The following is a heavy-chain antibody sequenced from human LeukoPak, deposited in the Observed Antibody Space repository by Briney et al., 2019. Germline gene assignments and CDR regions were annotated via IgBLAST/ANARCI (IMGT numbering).Heavy chain of an antibody. CDR3: AKVNTDILDYYYYYGMDV. D-gene: IGHD3-9*01. Sequence: PGGSLRLSCAASGFTFSSYAMSWVRQVPGKGLEWVSGISGSGGNTCYADSVKGRFTISRDNSKNTLFLQMNSLRVEDTAVYYCAKVNTDILDYYYYYGMDVWGRGTTVTVSS. V-gene: IGHV3-23*01. J-gene: IGHJ6*02. CDR1: GFTFSSYA. CDR2: ISGSGGNT.